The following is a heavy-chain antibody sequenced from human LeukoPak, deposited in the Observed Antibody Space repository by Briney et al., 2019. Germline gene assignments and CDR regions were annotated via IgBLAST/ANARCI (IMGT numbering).Heavy chain of an antibody. CDR3: ARVHTRFFDY. CDR2: ISYDGSNK. V-gene: IGHV3-30*04. Sequence: GGSLRLSCAASGFTFSSYAMHWVRQAPGKGLEWVAVISYDGSNKYYADSVKGRFTISRDNSKNTLYLQMNSLRAEDTAVYYCARVHTRFFDYWGQGTLVTVSS. CDR1: GFTFSSYA. J-gene: IGHJ4*02. D-gene: IGHD3-3*01.